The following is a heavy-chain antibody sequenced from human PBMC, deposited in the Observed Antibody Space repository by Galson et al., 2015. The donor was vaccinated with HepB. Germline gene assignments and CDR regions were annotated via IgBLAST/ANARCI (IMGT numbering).Heavy chain of an antibody. CDR1: GFTFSTYR. J-gene: IGHJ4*02. Sequence: SLRLSCAASGFTFSTYRMNWVRQAPGKGLEWVSYINSDSTTIYYADSVKGRFTISRDNAKNSLYLQMNSLRVEDTAVYYCARGGYCAGDCYYFDYWGQGTLVTVSS. CDR2: INSDSTTI. CDR3: ARGGYCAGDCYYFDY. V-gene: IGHV3-48*01. D-gene: IGHD2-21*02.